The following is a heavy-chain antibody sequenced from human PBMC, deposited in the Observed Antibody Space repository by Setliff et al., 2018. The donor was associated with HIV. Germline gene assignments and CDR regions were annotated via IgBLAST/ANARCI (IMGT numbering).Heavy chain of an antibody. CDR2: IKQDGSET. CDR1: GFTFSSYS. J-gene: IGHJ6*03. CDR3: ARANELLTRFSYYYYYMDV. Sequence: PGGSLRLSCAASGFTFSSYSMNWVRQAPGKGLEWVANIKQDGSETYYVDSVKGRFTASRDNAKNSLYLQMNSLKAEDTAVYYCARANELLTRFSYYYYYMDVWGEGTTVTVSS. D-gene: IGHD2-15*01. V-gene: IGHV3-7*03.